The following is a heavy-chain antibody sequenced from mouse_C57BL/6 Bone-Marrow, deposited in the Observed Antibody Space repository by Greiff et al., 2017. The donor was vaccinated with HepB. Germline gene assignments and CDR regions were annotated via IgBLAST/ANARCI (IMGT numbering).Heavy chain of an antibody. CDR1: GYTFTDYE. J-gene: IGHJ4*01. CDR3: TRGYDGYYVGGYYAMDY. Sequence: QVQLQQSGAELVRPGASVTLSCKASGYTFTDYEMHWVKQTPVHGLEWIGAIDPETGGTAYNQKFKGKAILTADKSSSTAYMELRRLTSEDSAVYYCTRGYDGYYVGGYYAMDYWGQGTSVTVSS. CDR2: IDPETGGT. D-gene: IGHD2-3*01. V-gene: IGHV1-15*01.